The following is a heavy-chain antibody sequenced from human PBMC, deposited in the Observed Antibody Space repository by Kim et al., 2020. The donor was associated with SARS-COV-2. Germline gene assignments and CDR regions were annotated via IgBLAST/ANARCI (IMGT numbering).Heavy chain of an antibody. D-gene: IGHD3-10*01. CDR2: IKSKIDGGTT. CDR1: GFSCRNAW. Sequence: GGSLRLSCAASGFSCRNAWMTWVRQAPGKGLEWVGRIKSKIDGGTTDYAAPVKGRFTISRDDSKNTLYLQMNSLKTEDTAVYYCSTLIGYYGSGSYYRSNDYWGQGTLVTVSS. CDR3: STLIGYYGSGSYYRSNDY. J-gene: IGHJ4*02. V-gene: IGHV3-15*01.